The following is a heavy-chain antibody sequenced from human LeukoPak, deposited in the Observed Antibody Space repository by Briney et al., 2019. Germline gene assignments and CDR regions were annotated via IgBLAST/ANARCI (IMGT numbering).Heavy chain of an antibody. CDR1: GGSISSYY. CDR2: IYYSGST. J-gene: IGHJ4*02. Sequence: SETLSLTCTVSGGSISSYYWSWIRQPPGKGLEWIGYIYYSGSTNYNPSLKSRVTISVDTSKNQFSLKLSSVTAADTAVYYCARGKDDSSGFDYWGQGTLVTVSS. V-gene: IGHV4-59*01. D-gene: IGHD3-22*01. CDR3: ARGKDDSSGFDY.